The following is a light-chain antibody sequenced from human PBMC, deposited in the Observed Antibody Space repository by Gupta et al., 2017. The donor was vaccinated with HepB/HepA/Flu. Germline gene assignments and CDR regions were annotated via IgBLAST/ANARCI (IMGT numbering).Light chain of an antibody. V-gene: IGKV3-15*01. J-gene: IGKJ3*01. CDR2: GTS. CDR1: QSVSNN. Sequence: ERPTLSCRASQSVSNNLAWYQQKPGQAPRLRIYGTSTRATDIPARFSGSGSGTEFTLTISSLQSEDFAVYYCQQYNNWPPFTFGPGTKVDIK. CDR3: QQYNNWPPFT.